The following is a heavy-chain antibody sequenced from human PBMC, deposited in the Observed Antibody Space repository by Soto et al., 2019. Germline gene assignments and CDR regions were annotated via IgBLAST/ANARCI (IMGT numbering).Heavy chain of an antibody. Sequence: GPSVTVCCKASVGTFSSYTISWVRQDPGQGLEWMGRIIPILGIANYAQKFQGRVTITADKSTSTAYMELSSLRSEDTAVYYCAREFSYYYYGMDVWGQGTTVTVSS. V-gene: IGHV1-69*04. CDR1: VGTFSSYT. J-gene: IGHJ6*02. CDR3: AREFSYYYYGMDV. CDR2: IIPILGIA.